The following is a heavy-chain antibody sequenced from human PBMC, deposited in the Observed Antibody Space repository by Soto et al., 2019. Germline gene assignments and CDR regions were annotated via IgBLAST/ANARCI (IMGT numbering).Heavy chain of an antibody. D-gene: IGHD3-10*01. Sequence: ASVKVSCKASGYTFTSYGISWVRQAPGQGLEWMGWISAYNGNTNYAQKLQGRVTMTTDTSTSTAYMELRSLRSDDTAVYYCARVEIWEPMARGATLSWGQGTLVTVSS. CDR2: ISAYNGNT. CDR3: ARVEIWEPMARGATLS. J-gene: IGHJ4*02. CDR1: GYTFTSYG. V-gene: IGHV1-18*01.